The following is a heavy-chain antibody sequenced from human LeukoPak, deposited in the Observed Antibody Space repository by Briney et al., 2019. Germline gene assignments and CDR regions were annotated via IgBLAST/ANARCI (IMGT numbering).Heavy chain of an antibody. CDR1: GFTFSGYG. CDR3: AKGSRPGYSYGPREYYYYMDV. J-gene: IGHJ6*03. Sequence: GGTLRLSCAASGFTFSGYGMSWVRQAPGKGLEWVSAISGSGGSTFYADSVKGRFTISRDNSKNTLYLQMNSLRAEDTAVYYRAKGSRPGYSYGPREYYYYMDVWGKGTTVTVSS. V-gene: IGHV3-23*01. CDR2: ISGSGGST. D-gene: IGHD5-18*01.